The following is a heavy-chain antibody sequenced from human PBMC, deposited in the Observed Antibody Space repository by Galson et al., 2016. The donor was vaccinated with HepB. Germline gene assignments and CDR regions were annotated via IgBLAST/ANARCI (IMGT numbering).Heavy chain of an antibody. D-gene: IGHD3-3*01. Sequence: SLRLSCAASGFTFSNHDMNWVRQAPSKGLEWVANIKQDGSEEYYVDSVEGRFTISRDNAKNSLSLQMHSLRGEDTAIYYCARDFLFAHDLWGPGTLVTVSS. CDR3: ARDFLFAHDL. J-gene: IGHJ5*02. CDR2: IKQDGSEE. V-gene: IGHV3-7*03. CDR1: GFTFSNHD.